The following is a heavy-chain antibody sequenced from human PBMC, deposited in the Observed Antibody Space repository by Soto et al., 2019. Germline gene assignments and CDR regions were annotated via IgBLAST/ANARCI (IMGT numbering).Heavy chain of an antibody. V-gene: IGHV3-7*05. J-gene: IGHJ1*01. Sequence: EVQLVESGGGLVQPGGSLRLSCAASGFTFSDYWMSWVRQAPGKGLEWVANIKVDGSEKNYVDSVKGRFTISRDNAKNSVYLQMDSLGAEDTAVYYWAGATVRGQGTLVTVSS. CDR1: GFTFSDYW. D-gene: IGHD1-26*01. CDR3: AGATV. CDR2: IKVDGSEK.